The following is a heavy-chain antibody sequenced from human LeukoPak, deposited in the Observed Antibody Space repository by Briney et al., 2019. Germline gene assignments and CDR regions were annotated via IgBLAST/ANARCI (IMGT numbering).Heavy chain of an antibody. CDR3: ARDRNYDFWSGTGGFDP. CDR1: GGSISSSSYY. CDR2: IYYSGST. D-gene: IGHD3-3*01. J-gene: IGHJ5*02. V-gene: IGHV4-39*07. Sequence: PSETLSLTCTVSGGSISSSSYYWGWIRQPPGKGLEWIGSIYYSGSTYYNPFLKSRATISVDTSKNQFSLKLSSVTAADTAVYYCARDRNYDFWSGTGGFDPWGQGTLVTVSS.